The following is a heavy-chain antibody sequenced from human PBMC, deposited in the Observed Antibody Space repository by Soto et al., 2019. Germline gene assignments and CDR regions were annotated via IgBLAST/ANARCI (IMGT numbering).Heavy chain of an antibody. CDR1: GYTFTSYA. Sequence: ASVKVSCKASGYTFTSYAMHWVRQAPGQRLEWMGWINAGNGNTKYSQKFQGRVTITRDTSASTAYMELSSLRSEDTAVYYCARGHIVVVVAAESDPWGWFDPWGQGTLVTVSS. CDR3: ARGHIVVVVAAESDPWGWFDP. J-gene: IGHJ5*02. CDR2: INAGNGNT. V-gene: IGHV1-3*01. D-gene: IGHD2-15*01.